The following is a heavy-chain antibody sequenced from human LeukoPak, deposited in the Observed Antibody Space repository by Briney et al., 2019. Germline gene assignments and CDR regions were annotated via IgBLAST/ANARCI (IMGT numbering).Heavy chain of an antibody. Sequence: ASVKVSCKASGYTFTSYGISWVRQAPGQGLEWMGWISAYNGNTNYARKLQGRVTMTTDTSTSTAYMELRSLRSDDTAVYYCARDMVVVVPAAMGYWGQGTLVTVSS. J-gene: IGHJ4*02. V-gene: IGHV1-18*01. CDR3: ARDMVVVVPAAMGY. CDR2: ISAYNGNT. CDR1: GYTFTSYG. D-gene: IGHD2-2*01.